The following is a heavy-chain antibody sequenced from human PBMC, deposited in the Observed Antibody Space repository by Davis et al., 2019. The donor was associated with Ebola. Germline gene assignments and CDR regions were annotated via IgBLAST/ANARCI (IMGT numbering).Heavy chain of an antibody. CDR1: GFTFSSYA. CDR2: ISGSGGST. Sequence: GESLKISCAASGFTFSSYAMSWVRQAPGKGLEWVSAISGSGGSTYYADSVKGRFTTSRDNSKNTLYLQMNSLRAEDTAVYYCARGYGDYFYYYGMDVWGQGTTVTVSS. CDR3: ARGYGDYFYYYGMDV. J-gene: IGHJ6*02. D-gene: IGHD4-17*01. V-gene: IGHV3-23*01.